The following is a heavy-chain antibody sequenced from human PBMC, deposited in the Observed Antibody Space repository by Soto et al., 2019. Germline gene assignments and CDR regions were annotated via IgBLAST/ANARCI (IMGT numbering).Heavy chain of an antibody. Sequence: PSETLSLTCAVSGGSISSGGYSWSWIRQPPGKGLEWIGYIYYSGSTNYNPSLKSRVTISVDTSKNQFSLKLSSVTAADTAVYYCARDGDSYGRFDYWGQGTLVTVSS. CDR1: GGSISSGGYS. J-gene: IGHJ4*02. CDR2: IYYSGST. CDR3: ARDGDSYGRFDY. D-gene: IGHD5-18*01. V-gene: IGHV4-61*08.